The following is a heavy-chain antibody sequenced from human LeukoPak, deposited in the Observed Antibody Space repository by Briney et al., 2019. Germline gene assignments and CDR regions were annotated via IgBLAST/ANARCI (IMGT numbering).Heavy chain of an antibody. CDR2: ISSSSSYI. CDR1: GFTFSSYS. CDR3: ARIHSGKQQRPRSYFDY. Sequence: GGSLRLSCAAPGFTFSSYSMNWVRQAPGKGLEWVSSISSSSSYIYYADSVKGRFTISRDNAKNSLYLQMNSLRAEDTAVYYCARIHSGKQQRPRSYFDYWGQGTLVTVSS. D-gene: IGHD6-13*01. J-gene: IGHJ4*02. V-gene: IGHV3-21*04.